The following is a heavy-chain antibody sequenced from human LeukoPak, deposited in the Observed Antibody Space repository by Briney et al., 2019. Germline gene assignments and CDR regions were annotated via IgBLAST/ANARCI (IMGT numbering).Heavy chain of an antibody. CDR1: GLTFNTYT. CDR2: IFSDGSKK. V-gene: IGHV3-30-3*01. CDR3: ARDNNYRGSGSHLYYFDN. D-gene: IGHD3-10*01. J-gene: IGHJ4*02. Sequence: PGGSLRLSCAASGLTFNTYTMHWVRQAPGKGLEWVAFIFSDGSKKYYADSVKGRFTISRDNTKNTLYLEMNSLRPEDTAVYFCARDNNYRGSGSHLYYFDNWGQGTLVTVSS.